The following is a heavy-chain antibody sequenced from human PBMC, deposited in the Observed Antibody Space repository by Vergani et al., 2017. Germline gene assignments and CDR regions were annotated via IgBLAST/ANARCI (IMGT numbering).Heavy chain of an antibody. Sequence: QVQLQQWGAGLLKPSETLSLTCAVYGGSFSGYYWSWIRQPPGKGLEWIGEINHSGSTNYNPSLKSRVTISVDTSKNQFSLKLSSVTAADTAVYYCARDRDYYYHSFDYWGQGTLVTVSS. CDR1: GGSFSGYY. D-gene: IGHD3-10*01. V-gene: IGHV4-34*01. J-gene: IGHJ4*02. CDR3: ARDRDYYYHSFDY. CDR2: INHSGST.